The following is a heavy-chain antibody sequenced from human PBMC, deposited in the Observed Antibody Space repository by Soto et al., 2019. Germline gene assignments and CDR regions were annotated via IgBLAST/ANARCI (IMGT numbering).Heavy chain of an antibody. J-gene: IGHJ4*02. Sequence: VSLRLSCAASGFTFSSYSMNWVRHSPGKGLEWVSSISSSSSYIYYADSVKGRFTISRDNAKNSLYLQMNSLRAEDTAVYYCARASGDGYNYEDYWGQGTLVTVSS. V-gene: IGHV3-21*01. CDR1: GFTFSSYS. CDR3: ARASGDGYNYEDY. CDR2: ISSSSSYI. D-gene: IGHD5-12*01.